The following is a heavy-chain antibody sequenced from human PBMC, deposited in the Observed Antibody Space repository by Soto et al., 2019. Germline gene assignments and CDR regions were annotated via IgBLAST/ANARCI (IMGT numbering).Heavy chain of an antibody. J-gene: IGHJ4*02. Sequence: GGSLRLSCAASGFTFSSYAMSWVRQAPGKGLEWVSGISGSGGITYYADSVKGRFTISRDNSKNTLYLQMNSLRAEDTAVYYCAKDHGGYSSSAYFFDFWGQGTLVTVSS. V-gene: IGHV3-23*01. D-gene: IGHD6-6*01. CDR2: ISGSGGIT. CDR3: AKDHGGYSSSAYFFDF. CDR1: GFTFSSYA.